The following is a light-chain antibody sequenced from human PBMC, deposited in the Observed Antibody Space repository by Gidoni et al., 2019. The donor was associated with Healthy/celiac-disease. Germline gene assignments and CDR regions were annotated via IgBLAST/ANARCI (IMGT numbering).Light chain of an antibody. V-gene: IGKV3-11*01. Sequence: IVLTPSPATLSLSPGERATLSCRASQSVSSYLAWYQQKPGQAPRLLIYDAANRATGIPARCSGSGSGTDFTLTISSREPEDVAVYYCQQRSNWPRLTFGGGTKVEIK. J-gene: IGKJ4*01. CDR3: QQRSNWPRLT. CDR2: DAA. CDR1: QSVSSY.